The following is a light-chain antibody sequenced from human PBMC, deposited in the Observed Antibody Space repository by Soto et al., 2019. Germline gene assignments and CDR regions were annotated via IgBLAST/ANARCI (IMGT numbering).Light chain of an antibody. CDR2: EGT. Sequence: QSVLTQPASLSGSPGQSITISCTGTSSDVGTYNLVSWYQQQPGNAPRLLIYEGTKRPSGVSNRFSGSKSGSTASLTISGLQAEDEADFYCAAWDDSLSVNWVFGGGTKLTVL. V-gene: IGLV2-23*01. CDR3: AAWDDSLSVNWV. CDR1: SSDVGTYNL. J-gene: IGLJ3*02.